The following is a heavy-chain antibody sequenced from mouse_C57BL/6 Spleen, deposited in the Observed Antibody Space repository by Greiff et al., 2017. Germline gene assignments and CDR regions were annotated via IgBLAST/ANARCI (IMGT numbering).Heavy chain of an antibody. CDR3: ARKSQLTGDFDY. CDR1: GYAFSSSW. V-gene: IGHV1-82*01. CDR2: IYPGDGDT. J-gene: IGHJ2*01. D-gene: IGHD4-1*01. Sequence: VKLQESGPELVKPGASVKISCKASGYAFSSSWMNWVKQRPGKGLEWIGRIYPGDGDTNYNGKFKGKATLTADKSSSTAYMQLSSLTSEDSAVYLCARKSQLTGDFDYWGQGTTLTVSS.